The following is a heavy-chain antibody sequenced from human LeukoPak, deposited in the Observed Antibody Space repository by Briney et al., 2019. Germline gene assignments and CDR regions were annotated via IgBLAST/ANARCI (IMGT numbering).Heavy chain of an antibody. CDR1: GLTFNKYA. CDR2: ISYDGSDK. D-gene: IGHD2-2*01. CDR3: ARDLQDIVVVPAAAPHYYYYGMDV. Sequence: GGSLRLSCVASGLTFNKYAIHWVRQAPGEGLEWLAVISYDGSDKYYADSVKGRFTISRDNSKDTLYLQMNSLRAEDTAVYYCARDLQDIVVVPAAAPHYYYYGMDVWGQGTTVTVSS. V-gene: IGHV3-30*04. J-gene: IGHJ6*02.